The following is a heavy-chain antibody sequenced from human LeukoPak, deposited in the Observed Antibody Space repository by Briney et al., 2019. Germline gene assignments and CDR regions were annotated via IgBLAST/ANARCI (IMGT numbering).Heavy chain of an antibody. D-gene: IGHD3-3*01. CDR1: GFTFSSYA. CDR3: AKAGRETYYDFWSGYYKDGDWFDP. CDR2: ISGSGGST. Sequence: GGSLRLPCAASGFTFSSYAVSWVRQAPGKGLEWVSAISGSGGSTYYADSVKGRFTISRDNSKNTLYLQMNSLRAEDTAVYYCAKAGRETYYDFWSGYYKDGDWFDPWGQGTLVTVSS. J-gene: IGHJ5*02. V-gene: IGHV3-23*01.